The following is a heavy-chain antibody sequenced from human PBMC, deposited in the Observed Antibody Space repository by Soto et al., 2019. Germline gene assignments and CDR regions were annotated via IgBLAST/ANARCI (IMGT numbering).Heavy chain of an antibody. J-gene: IGHJ6*02. CDR2: IYYSGST. Sequence: SETLSLTCTVSGGSISSYYWSWIRQPPGRGLEWIGYIYYSGSTNYNPSLKSRVTISVDTSKNQFSLKLSSVTAADTAVYYCARATAGSGWTPYYYYYGMDVWGQGTTVTVSS. D-gene: IGHD6-19*01. CDR3: ARATAGSGWTPYYYYYGMDV. CDR1: GGSISSYY. V-gene: IGHV4-59*01.